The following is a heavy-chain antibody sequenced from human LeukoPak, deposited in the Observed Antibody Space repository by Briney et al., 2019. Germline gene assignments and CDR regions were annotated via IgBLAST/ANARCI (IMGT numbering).Heavy chain of an antibody. Sequence: GGTLRLSCAASGFTFSSYGRSWVRQAPGKGLEWGSAISGSGGSTYYADSVKGRFTISRDNSKTTLYLQMNSLRAEDTAVYYCAKPYYYSSVSYYWKYYFDYWGQGSLVTASS. CDR2: ISGSGGST. V-gene: IGHV3-23*01. J-gene: IGHJ4*02. CDR1: GFTFSSYG. CDR3: AKPYYYSSVSYYWKYYFDY. D-gene: IGHD3-10*01.